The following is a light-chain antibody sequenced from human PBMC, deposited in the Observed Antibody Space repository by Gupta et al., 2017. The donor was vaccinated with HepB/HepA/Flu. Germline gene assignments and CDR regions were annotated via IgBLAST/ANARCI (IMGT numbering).Light chain of an antibody. V-gene: IGLV1-44*01. J-gene: IGLJ1*01. CDR1: SSNIGSNT. CDR2: SNN. Sequence: QSVLTQPPSASGTPGQRVTIYCSGSSSNIGSNTVNWYRQLPGTAPKLLIYSNNQRPSGVPDRFSASKSGTSASLAISGLQSEDEADYYCAAWDDSLNGYVFGTGTKVTVL. CDR3: AAWDDSLNGYV.